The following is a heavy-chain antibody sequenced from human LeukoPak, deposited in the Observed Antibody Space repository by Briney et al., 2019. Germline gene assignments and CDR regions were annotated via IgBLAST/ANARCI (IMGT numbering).Heavy chain of an antibody. CDR3: ARDRGSSWSGWFDP. CDR1: GGSISSYY. V-gene: IGHV4-59*01. J-gene: IGHJ5*02. D-gene: IGHD6-13*01. Sequence: SETLSLTCTVSGGSISSYYWSWIRQPPGKGLEWIGYIYCSGSTNYNPSLKSRVTISVDTSKNQFSLKLSSVTAADTAVYYCARDRGSSWSGWFDPWGQGTLVTVSS. CDR2: IYCSGST.